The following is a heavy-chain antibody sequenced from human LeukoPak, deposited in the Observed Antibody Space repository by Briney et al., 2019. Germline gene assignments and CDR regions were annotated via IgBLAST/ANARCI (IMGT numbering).Heavy chain of an antibody. CDR1: GFTFDDYA. V-gene: IGHV3-9*01. CDR2: ISWNGGSI. D-gene: IGHD4-17*01. Sequence: PGGSLRLSCAASGFTFDDYAMPWVRLAPGKGLEWVSGISWNGGSIGYADSVKGRFTISRDHAKNSLYLQMNSLRPEDTALYYCARDLSTVTTLSYFDYWGQGTLVTVSS. CDR3: ARDLSTVTTLSYFDY. J-gene: IGHJ4*02.